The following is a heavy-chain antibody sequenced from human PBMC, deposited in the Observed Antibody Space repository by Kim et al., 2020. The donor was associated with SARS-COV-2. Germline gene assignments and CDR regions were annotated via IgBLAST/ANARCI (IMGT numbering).Heavy chain of an antibody. Sequence: TNDAQKLQGRVTMTTDTSTSTAYMELRSLRSDDTAVYYCAFSDSYGDYDYWGQGTLVTVSS. V-gene: IGHV1-18*01. J-gene: IGHJ4*02. CDR2: T. D-gene: IGHD4-17*01. CDR3: AFSDSYGDYDY.